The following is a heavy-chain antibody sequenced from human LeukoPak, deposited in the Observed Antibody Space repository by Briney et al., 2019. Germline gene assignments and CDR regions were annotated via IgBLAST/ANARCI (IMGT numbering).Heavy chain of an antibody. Sequence: SVKGRFTISRDDAKKTLYLQMNGLRDEDTAIYYCTRDLRNKGLDPWGQGTLVTASS. CDR3: TRDLRNKGLDP. D-gene: IGHD2/OR15-2a*01. V-gene: IGHV3-74*01. J-gene: IGHJ5*02.